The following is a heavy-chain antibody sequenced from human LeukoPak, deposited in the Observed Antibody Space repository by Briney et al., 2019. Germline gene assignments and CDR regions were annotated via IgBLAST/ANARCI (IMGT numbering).Heavy chain of an antibody. CDR1: GGTFSSYT. D-gene: IGHD3-10*01. J-gene: IGHJ6*03. V-gene: IGHV1-69*04. CDR3: AREWVTGNYYYMDV. CDR2: IIPILGIA. Sequence: SVKVSCKASGGTFSSYTISWVRQAPGQGLEWLGRIIPILGIANYAQKFQGRVTITADKSTSTANMELSSVRSEDTAVYYCAREWVTGNYYYMDVWGKGTTVTVSS.